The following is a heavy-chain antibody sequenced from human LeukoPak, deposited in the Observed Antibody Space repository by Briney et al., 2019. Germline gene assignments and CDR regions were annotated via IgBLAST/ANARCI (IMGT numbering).Heavy chain of an antibody. V-gene: IGHV3-66*01. D-gene: IGHD3-22*01. Sequence: GGSLRLSCAASGFTVSSNYMSWVRQAPGKGLEWVSLIYSGGSTYYADSVKGRFTVSRDNSKNTLYLQMDTLRAEDTAVYYCAKGENYYDSSGYGWGQGTLVTVSS. CDR1: GFTVSSNY. CDR3: AKGENYYDSSGYG. J-gene: IGHJ4*02. CDR2: IYSGGST.